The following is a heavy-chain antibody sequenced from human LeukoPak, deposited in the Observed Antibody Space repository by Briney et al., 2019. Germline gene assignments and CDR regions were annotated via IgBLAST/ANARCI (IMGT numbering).Heavy chain of an antibody. CDR1: GGSISSYY. J-gene: IGHJ4*02. CDR2: IYYSGST. Sequence: SETLSLTCTVSGGSISSYYWSWIRQPPGKGLEWIGYIYYSGSTNYNPSLKSRVTTSVDTSKNQFSLKLSSVTAADTAVYYCARVNNWNDGIDYWGQGTLVTVSS. CDR3: ARVNNWNDGIDY. D-gene: IGHD1-20*01. V-gene: IGHV4-59*01.